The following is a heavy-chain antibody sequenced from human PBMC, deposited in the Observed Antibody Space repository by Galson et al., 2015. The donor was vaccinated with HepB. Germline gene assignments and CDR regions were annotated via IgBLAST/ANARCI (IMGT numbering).Heavy chain of an antibody. CDR2: IVVGSGNT. CDR1: GFTFTSSA. D-gene: IGHD3-10*01. J-gene: IGHJ6*03. V-gene: IGHV1-58*02. Sequence: SVKVSCKASGFTFTSSAMQWVRQARGQRLEWIGWIVVGSGNTNYAQKFQERVTITRDMSTSTAYMELSSLRSEDTAVYYCAALPMDTRKYYYHYYMDVWDKGTTVTVSS. CDR3: AALPMDTRKYYYHYYMDV.